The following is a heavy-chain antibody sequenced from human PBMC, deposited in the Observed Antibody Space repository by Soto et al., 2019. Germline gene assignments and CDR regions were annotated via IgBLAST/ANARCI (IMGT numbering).Heavy chain of an antibody. D-gene: IGHD3-22*01. Sequence: SVKVSCKASGGTFSSYAISWVRQAPGQGLEWMGGIIPIFGTANYAQKFQGRVTITAAESTSTAYMEPSSLRSADTAVYYCAPAYYYDSSGPRAVEIGGQGTRVTVSS. J-gene: IGHJ3*02. CDR2: IIPIFGTA. V-gene: IGHV1-69*13. CDR1: GGTFSSYA. CDR3: APAYYYDSSGPRAVEI.